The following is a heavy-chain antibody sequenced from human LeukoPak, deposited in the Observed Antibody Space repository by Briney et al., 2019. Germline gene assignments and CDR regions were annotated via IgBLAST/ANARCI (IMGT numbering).Heavy chain of an antibody. CDR2: ISGSGGST. CDR1: GFTFSSYA. D-gene: IGHD3-10*01. Sequence: GGSLRLSCAASGFTFSSYAMSWVRQAPGKGLEWVSAISGSGGSTYYADSVKGRFTISRDNSKNTLYLQMNSLRAEDTAVYYCAKDANGILWFGELSYYFDYWGQGTLVTVSS. CDR3: AKDANGILWFGELSYYFDY. V-gene: IGHV3-23*01. J-gene: IGHJ4*02.